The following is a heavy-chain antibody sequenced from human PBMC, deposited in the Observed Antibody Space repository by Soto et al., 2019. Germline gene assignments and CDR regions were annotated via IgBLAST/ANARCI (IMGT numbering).Heavy chain of an antibody. CDR2: IWFDGSNK. CDR1: GFTFSSSG. V-gene: IGHV3-33*01. J-gene: IGHJ2*01. Sequence: QVQLVESGGGVVQPGRSLRLSCAASGFTFSSSGMHWVRQPPGKGLEWVAIIWFDGSNKYYADSVKGRFTISRDNSKNTLYLQMNSLRVEATAVSFCARDQGRYWYFDLWGRGTLVTVSS. CDR3: ARDQGRYWYFDL.